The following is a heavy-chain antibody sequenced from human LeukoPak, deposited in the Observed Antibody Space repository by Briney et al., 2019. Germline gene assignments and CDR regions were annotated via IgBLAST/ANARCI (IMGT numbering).Heavy chain of an antibody. V-gene: IGHV3-23*01. CDR2: ISGSGGST. CDR1: GFTFSSYA. Sequence: GSLRLSCAASGFTFSSYAMSWVRQAPGKGLEWVSAISGSGGSTYYADSVKGRFTISRDNSKNTLYLQMNSLRAEDTAVYYCAKEGTYYYDSSGYYYDLWGQGTLVTVSS. D-gene: IGHD3-22*01. CDR3: AKEGTYYYDSSGYYYDL. J-gene: IGHJ4*02.